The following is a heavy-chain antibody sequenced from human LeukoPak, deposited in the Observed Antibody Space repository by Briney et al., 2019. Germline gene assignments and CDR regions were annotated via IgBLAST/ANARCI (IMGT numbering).Heavy chain of an antibody. CDR2: IWYDGSNK. V-gene: IGHV3-33*01. J-gene: IGHJ4*02. CDR3: ARHKDWTFDY. CDR1: GFTFGSYD. Sequence: GGSLRLSCAASGFTFGSYDMHWVRQAPGKGLEWVAVIWYDGSNKYYADSAKGRFTISRDISKNTLYLQMNSLRAEDTAVYYCARHKDWTFDYWGQGTLVTVSS. D-gene: IGHD3/OR15-3a*01.